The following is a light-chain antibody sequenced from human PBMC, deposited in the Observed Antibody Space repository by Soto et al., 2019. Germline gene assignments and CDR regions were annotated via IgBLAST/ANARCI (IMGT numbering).Light chain of an antibody. CDR2: KAS. Sequence: DIQMTQSPSTLSASVGDRVTITCRASQSISNWLAWYQQKPGKAPKLLIYKASSLESGVPSRFSGSGSGTEFTLTISSLQPDDFATYYCQQYNSWTFGQGTKVDI. CDR1: QSISNW. J-gene: IGKJ1*01. CDR3: QQYNSWT. V-gene: IGKV1-5*03.